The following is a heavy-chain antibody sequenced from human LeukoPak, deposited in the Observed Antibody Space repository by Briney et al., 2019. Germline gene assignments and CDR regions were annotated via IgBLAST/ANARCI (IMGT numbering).Heavy chain of an antibody. D-gene: IGHD3-3*01. CDR1: GYSISSGYY. CDR2: IYHSGST. J-gene: IGHJ4*02. CDR3: ARDGTTSFEGY. Sequence: SETLSLTCTVSGYSISSGYYWGWIRPPPGKGLEWIGSIYHSGSTYYDPSLKSRVTISVDTSKNQFSLKLSSVTAADTAVYYCARDGTTSFEGYWGQGTLVTVSS. V-gene: IGHV4-38-2*02.